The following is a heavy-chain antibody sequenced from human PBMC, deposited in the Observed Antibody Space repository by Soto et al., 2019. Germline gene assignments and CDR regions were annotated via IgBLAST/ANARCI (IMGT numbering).Heavy chain of an antibody. CDR3: ARDPSYGHDPMDDY. D-gene: IGHD5-18*01. J-gene: IGHJ4*02. CDR1: GGTFSSYA. V-gene: IGHV1-69*06. Sequence: QVQLVQSGAEVKKPGSSVKVSCTASGGTFSSYAISWVRQAPGQGLEWMGGIIPIFGTANYAQKFQGRVTITADKSTSAAYMELSSLRSEDTAVYYCARDPSYGHDPMDDYWGQGTLVTVSS. CDR2: IIPIFGTA.